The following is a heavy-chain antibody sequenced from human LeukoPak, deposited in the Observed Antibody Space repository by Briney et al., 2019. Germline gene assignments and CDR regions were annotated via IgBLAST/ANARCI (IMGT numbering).Heavy chain of an antibody. CDR2: IYYTGST. D-gene: IGHD5-24*01. V-gene: IGHV4-59*08. CDR1: GGSISSHY. CDR3: ARTSWLQSSYYFEY. Sequence: PSETLSLTCSVSGGSISSHYWSWIRQPPGKGLEWIGDIYYTGSTNYNPSLKSRVTISVDTSKNQFSLKLSSVIAADMAVYYCARTSWLQSSYYFEYWGQGTLVTVSS. J-gene: IGHJ4*02.